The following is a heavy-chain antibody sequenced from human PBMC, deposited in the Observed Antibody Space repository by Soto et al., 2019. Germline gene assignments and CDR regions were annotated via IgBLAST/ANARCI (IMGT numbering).Heavy chain of an antibody. V-gene: IGHV4-30-4*01. CDR1: GGSISSGDYY. CDR2: IYYAGGA. CDR3: ASLYDSRGDFGH. D-gene: IGHD6-19*01. J-gene: IGHJ4*02. Sequence: QVQLQESGPGLVKASQTLSLTCTVSGGSISSGDYYWSWIRQTPGKGLEWIGHIYYAGGAFYNPFISSRLTLSLDTSKNQFSLRLTSMTAADTAVYYCASLYDSRGDFGHWGQGTLVTVSS.